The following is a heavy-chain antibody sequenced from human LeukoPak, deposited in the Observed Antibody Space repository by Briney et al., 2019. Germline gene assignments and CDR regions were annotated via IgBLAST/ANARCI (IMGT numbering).Heavy chain of an antibody. Sequence: GASVKVSCKASGYTFTGYYIHWVRQAPGQGLEWMGWMNPNSGNTGYAQKFQGRVTITRNTSISTAYMELSSLRSEDTAVYYCARQSSSRFHYYYMDVWGKGTTVTVSS. D-gene: IGHD6-6*01. J-gene: IGHJ6*03. CDR2: MNPNSGNT. CDR1: GYTFTGYY. CDR3: ARQSSSRFHYYYMDV. V-gene: IGHV1-8*03.